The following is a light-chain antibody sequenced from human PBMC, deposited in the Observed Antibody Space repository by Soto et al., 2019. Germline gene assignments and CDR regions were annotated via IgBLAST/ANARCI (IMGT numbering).Light chain of an antibody. CDR3: RSYTTSNTQG. V-gene: IGLV2-14*01. Sequence: QSALTQPASVSGSPGQSITISCTGTSSDVGTYNYVSWYQHRPGKAHKLMIYDVSYRPSGVSNRFSGSKSANTASLTISGLQAEDEADYYCRSYTTSNTQGFGGGTKLTVL. CDR1: SSDVGTYNY. J-gene: IGLJ3*02. CDR2: DVS.